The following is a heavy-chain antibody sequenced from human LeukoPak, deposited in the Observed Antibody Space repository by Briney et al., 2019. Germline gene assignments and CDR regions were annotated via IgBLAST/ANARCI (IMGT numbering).Heavy chain of an antibody. J-gene: IGHJ3*02. CDR3: ARINGGLDAFDI. V-gene: IGHV3-53*01. CDR2: IYSGDNA. Sequence: GGSLRLSCAASGVTVCSNYMSWVRQAPGKGLEWVSVIYSGDNAYYADSVKGRFTISRDNSKNTLYLQMNSLRAEDTAVYYCARINGGLDAFDIWGQGTMVTVSS. D-gene: IGHD2-15*01. CDR1: GVTVCSNY.